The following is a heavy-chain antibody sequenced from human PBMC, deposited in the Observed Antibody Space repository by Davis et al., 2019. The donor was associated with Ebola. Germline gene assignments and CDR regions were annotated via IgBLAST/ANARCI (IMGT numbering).Heavy chain of an antibody. J-gene: IGHJ4*02. CDR1: GYTFTSYD. V-gene: IGHV1-8*01. CDR3: ARSNKAYVSPRSLGY. Sequence: ASVKVSCKASGYTFTSYDIYWVRQAPGQGLEWMGWMNPSSGNTGYAPKFQGRVTMTRSTPISTAYLELTSLTSEDTAVYYCARSNKAYVSPRSLGYWGQGTLVTVSS. D-gene: IGHD2-21*01. CDR2: MNPSSGNT.